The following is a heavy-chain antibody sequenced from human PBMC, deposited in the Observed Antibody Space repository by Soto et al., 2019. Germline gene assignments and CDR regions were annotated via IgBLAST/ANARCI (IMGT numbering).Heavy chain of an antibody. V-gene: IGHV3-7*01. CDR1: GFTFSSYW. CDR2: IMPDGRDN. J-gene: IGHJ3*02. D-gene: IGHD2-15*01. Sequence: GGSLRLSCAASGFTFSSYWMSWVRQAPGKGLEWVANIMPDGRDNHYVDSAKGRFTISRDNAKNSLYQQMNNLRAEDTAVFYFARDLGYCSGNSCYDAFDMWGQGTMVTVSS. CDR3: ARDLGYCSGNSCYDAFDM.